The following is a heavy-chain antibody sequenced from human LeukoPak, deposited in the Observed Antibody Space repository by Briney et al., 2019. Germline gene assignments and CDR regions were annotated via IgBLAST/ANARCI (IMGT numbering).Heavy chain of an antibody. CDR1: GYTFTNYY. V-gene: IGHV1-2*02. J-gene: IGHJ6*03. Sequence: ASVKVSCKAFGYTFTNYYMHWVRQAPGQGLEWMGWINPNSGGTNYAQKFQGRVTMTRDTSISTAYMELSRLRSDDTAVYYCARGHYSSAYYYYYYMDVWGKGTTVTVSS. D-gene: IGHD6-25*01. CDR3: ARGHYSSAYYYYYYMDV. CDR2: INPNSGGT.